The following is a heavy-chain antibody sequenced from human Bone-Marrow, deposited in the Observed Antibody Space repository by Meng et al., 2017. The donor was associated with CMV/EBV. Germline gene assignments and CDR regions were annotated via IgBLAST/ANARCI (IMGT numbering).Heavy chain of an antibody. Sequence: SVKVSCKASGGTFSSYAISWVRQAPGQGLEWMGGIIPIFGTANYAQKFQGRVTITPDESTSTAYMELSSLRSEDTAVYYCAGQTGDHDAFDIWGQGTMVTVSS. CDR2: IIPIFGTA. CDR3: AGQTGDHDAFDI. V-gene: IGHV1-69*13. D-gene: IGHD7-27*01. J-gene: IGHJ3*02. CDR1: GGTFSSYA.